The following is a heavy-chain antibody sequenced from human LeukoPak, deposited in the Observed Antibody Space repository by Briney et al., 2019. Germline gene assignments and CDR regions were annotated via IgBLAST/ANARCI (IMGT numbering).Heavy chain of an antibody. CDR3: VRRLSYYFGVDV. J-gene: IGHJ6*02. Sequence: PSETLSLTRTVSGGSIKNDGYYWGWIRQPPGKGLGWIGSIPYSGDTYYNPSLKSRVTISVDPSKNQLSLKLRSVTAADTAVYYCVRRLSYYFGVDVWGPGTTVIVSS. V-gene: IGHV4-39*01. CDR2: IPYSGDT. CDR1: GGSIKNDGYY.